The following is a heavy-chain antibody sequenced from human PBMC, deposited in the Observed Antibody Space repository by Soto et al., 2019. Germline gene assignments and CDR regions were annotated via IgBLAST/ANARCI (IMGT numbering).Heavy chain of an antibody. CDR3: AKDVKSIAAPFDY. D-gene: IGHD6-6*01. V-gene: IGHV3-23*01. CDR2: ISGNGGST. Sequence: SGGSLRLSXAASGFTFSSYAMSWVRQAPGKGLEWVSAISGNGGSTYYADSVKGRFTISRDNSKNTLYLQMNSLRAEDTAVYYCAKDVKSIAAPFDYWGQGTLVTVS. J-gene: IGHJ4*02. CDR1: GFTFSSYA.